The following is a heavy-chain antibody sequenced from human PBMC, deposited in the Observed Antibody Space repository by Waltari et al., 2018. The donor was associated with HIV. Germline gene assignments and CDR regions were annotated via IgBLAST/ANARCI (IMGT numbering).Heavy chain of an antibody. CDR3: ALIVVVPAAKLNWFDP. D-gene: IGHD2-2*01. Sequence: LQLQESGPGLVKPSETLSPTCTASGGSISSSRYYWGWIRQPPGKGLEWIGSIYYSGNTYFNPSLKSRVTISVDTSKNQFSLKLSSVTAADTAVYYCALIVVVPAAKLNWFDPWGQGTLVTVSS. CDR1: GGSISSSRYY. J-gene: IGHJ5*02. V-gene: IGHV4-39*01. CDR2: IYYSGNT.